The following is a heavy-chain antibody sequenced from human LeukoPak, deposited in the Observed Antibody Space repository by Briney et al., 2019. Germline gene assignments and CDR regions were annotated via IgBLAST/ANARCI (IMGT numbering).Heavy chain of an antibody. D-gene: IGHD3-9*01. CDR1: GGSFSGYF. V-gene: IGHV4-34*01. CDR3: ARVPWTKYDISNWFDP. Sequence: SETLSLTCAVYGGSFSGYFWSWFRQPPGKGLEWIGEINRSGSTNYNSSLSLKSRVTISVDTSKNQFSLKLSSVTAADTAVYYCARVPWTKYDISNWFDPWGQGTLVTVSS. J-gene: IGHJ5*02. CDR2: INRSGST.